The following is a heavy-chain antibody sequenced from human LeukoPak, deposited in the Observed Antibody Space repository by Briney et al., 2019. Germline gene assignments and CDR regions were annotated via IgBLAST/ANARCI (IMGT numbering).Heavy chain of an antibody. CDR1: GGSFSGYY. CDR2: INHSGST. V-gene: IGHV4-34*01. D-gene: IGHD5-12*01. CDR3: ARMVGASGYDSY. Sequence: SETLSLTCAVYGGSFSGYYRSWIRQPPRKGLEWIGEINHSGSTNYNPSLKSRVTISVDTSKNQFSLKLSSVTAADTAVYYCARMVGASGYDSYWGQGTLVTVSS. J-gene: IGHJ4*02.